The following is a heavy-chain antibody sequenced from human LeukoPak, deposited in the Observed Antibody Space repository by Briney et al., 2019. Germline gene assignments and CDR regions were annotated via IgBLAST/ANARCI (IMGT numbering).Heavy chain of an antibody. J-gene: IGHJ4*02. CDR3: ARDLMGIAYRGAFYY. V-gene: IGHV3-21*04. CDR2: ISSSSTYI. CDR1: GFTFSSYS. D-gene: IGHD6-13*01. Sequence: GGSLRLSCAASGFTFSSYSMNWVRQAPGKGLEWVSSISSSSTYIYYVDSVKGRFTISRDNAKNSLHLQMNSLRAEDTAVYYCARDLMGIAYRGAFYYWGQGTLVTVSS.